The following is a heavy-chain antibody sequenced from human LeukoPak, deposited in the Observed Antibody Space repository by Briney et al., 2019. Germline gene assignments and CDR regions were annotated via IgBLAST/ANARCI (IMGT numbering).Heavy chain of an antibody. V-gene: IGHV1-18*04. D-gene: IGHD4-23*01. CDR1: GYTFTDYY. Sequence: ASVKVSCKASGYTFTDYYIHWVRQAPGQGLEWMGWISAYNGNTNYAQKLQGRVTMTRDMSTSTDYMELSSLRSEDTAVYYCARDNSVEDTAWWFDPWGQGTLVTVSS. CDR2: ISAYNGNT. CDR3: ARDNSVEDTAWWFDP. J-gene: IGHJ5*02.